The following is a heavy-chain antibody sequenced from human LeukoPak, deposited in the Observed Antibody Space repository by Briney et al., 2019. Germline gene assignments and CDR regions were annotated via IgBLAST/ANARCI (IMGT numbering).Heavy chain of an antibody. Sequence: GGSLRLSCAASEFTDDSNYLSWVRQAPGKGLEWVSTIYTGGNTYYAASVKGRFTISRDFSKNTVFLHMNSLRAEDTAMYYCARGDDSGYYDYFDYWGQGALVTVSS. D-gene: IGHD3-22*01. CDR1: EFTDDSNY. CDR2: IYTGGNT. J-gene: IGHJ4*02. CDR3: ARGDDSGYYDYFDY. V-gene: IGHV3-53*01.